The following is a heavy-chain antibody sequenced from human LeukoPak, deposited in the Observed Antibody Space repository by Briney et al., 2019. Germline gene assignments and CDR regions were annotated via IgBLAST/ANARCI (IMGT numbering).Heavy chain of an antibody. V-gene: IGHV3-23*01. CDR2: ISDIGIGT. CDR1: GFIFSNYV. CDR3: ARGLAVTARGSFDI. J-gene: IGHJ3*02. Sequence: GGSLRLSCAASGFIFSNYVMGWVRQAPGKGLELVSSISDIGIGTYYADSVKGRFTIFRDNSKNILYLQMNSLRAEDTAVYYCARGLAVTARGSFDIWGQGTMVTVSS. D-gene: IGHD6-19*01.